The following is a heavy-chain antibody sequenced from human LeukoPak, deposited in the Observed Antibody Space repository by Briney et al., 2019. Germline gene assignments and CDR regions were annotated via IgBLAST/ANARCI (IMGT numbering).Heavy chain of an antibody. CDR2: ISGSGTST. Sequence: SGGSLRLSCAASGFFRSYAVSWVRQAPGKGLEWVLAISGSGTSTYYADSVKGRFTISRDNSKNTLYLQMNSLRAEDTAVYYCEGTYYYDSSDDYWGQGTLVTVSS. J-gene: IGHJ4*02. CDR3: EGTYYYDSSDDY. D-gene: IGHD3-22*01. V-gene: IGHV3-23*01. CDR1: GFFRSYA.